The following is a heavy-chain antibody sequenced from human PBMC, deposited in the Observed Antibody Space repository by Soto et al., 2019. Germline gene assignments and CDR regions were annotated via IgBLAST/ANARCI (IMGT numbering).Heavy chain of an antibody. V-gene: IGHV3-9*01. D-gene: IGHD6-13*01. CDR2: ITWNSVYT. CDR1: GFTFDDYA. J-gene: IGHJ4*02. CDR3: AKALYGSSSSPIDF. Sequence: EVQLVESGGGLVQPGRSLRLSCAASGFTFDDYAMHWVRQAPGKGLEWVSYITWNSVYTGYADSVKGRFTISRDNANNSLYLQMNSLKPEDTAFYYCAKALYGSSSSPIDFWGQDTLVTVSS.